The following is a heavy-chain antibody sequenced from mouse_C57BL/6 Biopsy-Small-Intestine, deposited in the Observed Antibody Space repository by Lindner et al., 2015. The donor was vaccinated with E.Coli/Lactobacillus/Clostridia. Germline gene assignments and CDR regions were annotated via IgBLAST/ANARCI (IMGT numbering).Heavy chain of an antibody. CDR3: AYGDYEGFTY. V-gene: IGHV1-34*02. CDR1: GYTFTDYN. J-gene: IGHJ3*01. Sequence: VQLQESGPELVKPGASVKISCKASGYTFTDYNMDWVKQSHGKSLEWIGYIYPNNGGTGHNQKFKSKATLTVDKSSSTAYMELHSLTSEDSAVYFCAYGDYEGFTYWGQGTLVTVSA. D-gene: IGHD2-13*01. CDR2: IYPNNGGT.